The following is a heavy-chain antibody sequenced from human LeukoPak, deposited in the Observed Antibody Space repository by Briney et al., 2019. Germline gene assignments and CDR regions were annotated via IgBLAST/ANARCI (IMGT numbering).Heavy chain of an antibody. V-gene: IGHV3-23*01. J-gene: IGHJ5*02. CDR3: AKIWVDFWSGYNPVGWLDP. Sequence: GGSLRLSCAASGFTFSSSAMSWVRQAPGKGLEWVSGISGSGGSTYYADSVKGRFTISRDNSKSTLYLQMNSLRAEDTAVYYCAKIWVDFWSGYNPVGWLDPWGQGTLVTVSS. D-gene: IGHD3-3*01. CDR1: GFTFSSSA. CDR2: ISGSGGST.